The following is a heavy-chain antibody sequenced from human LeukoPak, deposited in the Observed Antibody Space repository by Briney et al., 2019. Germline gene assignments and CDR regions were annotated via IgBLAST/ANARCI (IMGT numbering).Heavy chain of an antibody. CDR2: ISAYNGST. CDR1: GYTFTSYG. Sequence: ASVRVSCKASGYTFTSYGISWVRQAPGQGLEWMGWISAYNGSTNYAQKLQGRVTMTTDTSTSTAYMELRSLRSDDTAVYYCARDLARSPIQLWQPDFDYWGQGTLVSVSS. D-gene: IGHD5-18*01. J-gene: IGHJ4*02. CDR3: ARDLARSPIQLWQPDFDY. V-gene: IGHV1-18*01.